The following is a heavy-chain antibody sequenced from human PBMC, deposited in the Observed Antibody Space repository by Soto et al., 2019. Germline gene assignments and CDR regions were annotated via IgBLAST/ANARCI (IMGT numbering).Heavy chain of an antibody. CDR2: ISSASRAM. CDR3: ARSPYYDGSGRLTGYYNMDV. CDR1: GFTFSSYS. Sequence: EVQLVESGGGLVQPGGSLTLSCAVSGFTFSSYSMNCVRQAPGKGLEWLSYISSASRAMYYADSVKGRFTISRDNTRNSLYLEMNRLTDEDTAVYDCARSPYYDGSGRLTGYYNMDVWGQGSSVAVSS. V-gene: IGHV3-48*02. J-gene: IGHJ6*02. D-gene: IGHD3-10*01.